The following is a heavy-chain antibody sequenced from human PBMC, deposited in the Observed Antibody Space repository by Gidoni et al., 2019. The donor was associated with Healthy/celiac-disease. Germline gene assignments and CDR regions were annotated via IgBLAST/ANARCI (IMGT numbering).Heavy chain of an antibody. CDR3: ARGVGASDAFDI. CDR2: IGTAGDT. Sequence: EVQLVESGGGLVQPGGSLRLSCAASGFTFSSYDLHWVRQATGKGLEWVSAIGTAGDTYYPGSVKGRFTISREKAKNSLYLQMNSLRAGDTAVYYCARGVGASDAFDIWGQGTMVTVSS. CDR1: GFTFSSYD. V-gene: IGHV3-13*01. J-gene: IGHJ3*02. D-gene: IGHD1-26*01.